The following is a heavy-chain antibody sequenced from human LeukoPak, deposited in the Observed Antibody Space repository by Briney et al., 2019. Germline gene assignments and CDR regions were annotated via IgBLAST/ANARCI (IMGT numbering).Heavy chain of an antibody. Sequence: SETLSLTCAVYGGSFSGYYWSWIRQPPGKGLEWIGEINHSGSTNYNPSLKSRVTISVDTSKNQFSLKLSSVTAADTAVYYCARQAMTTVTTLDYWGQGTLVTVSS. CDR2: INHSGST. V-gene: IGHV4-34*01. CDR3: ARQAMTTVTTLDY. J-gene: IGHJ4*02. CDR1: GGSFSGYY. D-gene: IGHD4-17*01.